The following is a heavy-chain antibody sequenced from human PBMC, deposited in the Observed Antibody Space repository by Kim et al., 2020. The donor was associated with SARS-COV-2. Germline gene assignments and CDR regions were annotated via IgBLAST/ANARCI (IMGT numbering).Heavy chain of an antibody. CDR2: IWYDGSNK. J-gene: IGHJ3*02. V-gene: IGHV3-33*01. Sequence: GGSLRLSCAASGFTFSSYGMHWVRQAPGKGLEWVAVIWYDGSNKYYADSVKGRFTISRDNSKNTLYLQMNSLRAEDTAVYYCARDSSGYYYEFSTAGLDIWGQGTMVTVSS. CDR3: ARDSSGYYYEFSTAGLDI. D-gene: IGHD3-22*01. CDR1: GFTFSSYG.